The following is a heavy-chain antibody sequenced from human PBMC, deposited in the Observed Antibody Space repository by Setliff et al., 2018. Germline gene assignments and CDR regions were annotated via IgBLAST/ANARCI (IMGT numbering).Heavy chain of an antibody. CDR2: IIPMFDKA. D-gene: IGHD5-18*01. J-gene: IGHJ4*02. Sequence: SVKVSCKASGGTFSIFVFSWVRQAPGQGLEWMGGIIPMFDKARYAQKFQGRVTITADESTTTVFMELSNLRSEDTAVYYCARNIGMGQRDYFDYWGQGTVVTVSS. CDR3: ARNIGMGQRDYFDY. CDR1: GGTFSIFV. V-gene: IGHV1-69*13.